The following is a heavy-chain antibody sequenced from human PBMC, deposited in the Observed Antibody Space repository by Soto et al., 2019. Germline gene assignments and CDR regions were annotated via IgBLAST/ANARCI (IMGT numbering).Heavy chain of an antibody. D-gene: IGHD2-15*01. CDR2: TGSGTGPG. Sequence: RASVKVSCKASGGSLSTNPISWVRQAPGQGLEWMGGTGSGTGPGNHAQKFQGRLTVTADKSTSTVYMELTNLSSEDTAVYYCARRDSGGFYRFFYSWGQGTLVTVSS. V-gene: IGHV1-69*06. J-gene: IGHJ5*01. CDR1: GGSLSTNP. CDR3: ARRDSGGFYRFFYS.